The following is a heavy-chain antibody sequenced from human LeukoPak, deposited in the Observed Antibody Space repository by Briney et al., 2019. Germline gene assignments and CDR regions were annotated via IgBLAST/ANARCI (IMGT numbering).Heavy chain of an antibody. CDR3: ARGDLYYYDSSGGDY. CDR2: ISSSSSYI. D-gene: IGHD3-22*01. J-gene: IGHJ4*02. Sequence: GGSLRLSCAASGFTFSSYSMNWVRQAPGKGLEWVSSISSSSSYIYYADSVKGRFTISRDNAKNSLYLQMNSLRAEDTAVYYCARGDLYYYDSSGGDYWGQGTLVTVSS. CDR1: GFTFSSYS. V-gene: IGHV3-21*01.